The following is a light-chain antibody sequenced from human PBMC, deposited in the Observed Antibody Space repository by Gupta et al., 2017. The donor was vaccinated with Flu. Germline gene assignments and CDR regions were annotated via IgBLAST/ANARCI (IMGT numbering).Light chain of an antibody. J-gene: IGKJ1*01. CDR3: LQYDNYPRT. V-gene: IGKV1-6*01. CDR1: QGIRSD. Sequence: AIQMTQSPSSLSASVGDRVTITCRASQGIRSDLGWYQQKPGKAPKLLIYAASTLQSGVPSRFSGSGSGTDFTLTITSLQPEDFANYYCLQYDNYPRTFGQGTKVEIK. CDR2: AAS.